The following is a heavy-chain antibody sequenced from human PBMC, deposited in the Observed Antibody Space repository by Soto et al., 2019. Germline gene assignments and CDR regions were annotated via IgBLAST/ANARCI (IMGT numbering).Heavy chain of an antibody. D-gene: IGHD5-18*01. CDR1: GFTFSSYS. V-gene: IGHV3-21*01. J-gene: IGHJ6*02. CDR2: ISSSSSYI. Sequence: GGSLRLSCAASGFTFSSYSMNWVRQAPGKGLEWVSSISSSSSYIYYADSVKGRFTISRDNAKNSLYLQMNSLRAEDTAVYYCARDHVAPNYSYGSDYYYGMDVWGQGTTVTVSS. CDR3: ARDHVAPNYSYGSDYYYGMDV.